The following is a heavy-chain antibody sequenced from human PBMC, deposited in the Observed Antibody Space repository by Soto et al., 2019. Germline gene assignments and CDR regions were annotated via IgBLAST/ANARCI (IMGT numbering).Heavy chain of an antibody. CDR2: IIPIFGTA. Sequence: GASVKVSCKASGGTFSSYAISWVRQAPGQGLEWMGGIIPIFGTANYAQKFQGRVTITADESTSTAYMELRSLRSDDTAVYYCARDSIPAARVNWFDPWGQGTLVTVSS. J-gene: IGHJ5*02. CDR1: GGTFSSYA. V-gene: IGHV1-69*13. D-gene: IGHD2-2*01. CDR3: ARDSIPAARVNWFDP.